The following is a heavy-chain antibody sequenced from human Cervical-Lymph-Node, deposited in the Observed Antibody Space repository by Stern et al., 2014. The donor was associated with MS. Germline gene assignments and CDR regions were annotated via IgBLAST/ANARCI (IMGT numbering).Heavy chain of an antibody. J-gene: IGHJ4*02. CDR3: GRAKYGDLDS. CDR1: GGSVNSNDHY. V-gene: IGHV4-61*08. D-gene: IGHD4-17*01. CDR2: IHHTGKT. Sequence: QVQLQESRPGLVRPSGTLFLTCVVSGGSVNSNDHYWTWIRQPPGKGLERIGYIHHTGKTHYNPSLMSRLTLSVDTSNNEFSLTLNSVTAADTAVYFCGRAKYGDLDSWGQGTLVTVSS.